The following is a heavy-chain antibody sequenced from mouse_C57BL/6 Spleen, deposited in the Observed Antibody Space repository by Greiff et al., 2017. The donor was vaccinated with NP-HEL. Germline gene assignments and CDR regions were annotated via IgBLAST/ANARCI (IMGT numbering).Heavy chain of an antibody. V-gene: IGHV5-17*01. CDR2: ISSGSSTI. CDR3: ARELTGTYAMDY. D-gene: IGHD4-1*01. Sequence: EVKLMESGGGLVKPGGSLKLSCAASGFTFSDYGMHWVRQAPEKGLEWVAYISSGSSTIYYADTVKGRFTISRDNAKNTLFLQMTSLRSEDTAMYYCARELTGTYAMDYWGQGTSVTVSS. J-gene: IGHJ4*01. CDR1: GFTFSDYG.